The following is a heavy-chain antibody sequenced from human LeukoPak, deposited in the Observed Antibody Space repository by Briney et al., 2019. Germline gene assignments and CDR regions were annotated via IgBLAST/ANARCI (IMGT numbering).Heavy chain of an antibody. Sequence: ASVKVSCKASGYTFTGYYMHWVRQAPGQGLEWMGWINPNSGGTNYAQKFQGRVTMTRDTSISTAYMELSRLRSDDTAVYYRASERDGYNHPGDCWGQGTLVTVSS. D-gene: IGHD5-24*01. J-gene: IGHJ4*02. CDR2: INPNSGGT. CDR1: GYTFTGYY. CDR3: ASERDGYNHPGDC. V-gene: IGHV1-2*02.